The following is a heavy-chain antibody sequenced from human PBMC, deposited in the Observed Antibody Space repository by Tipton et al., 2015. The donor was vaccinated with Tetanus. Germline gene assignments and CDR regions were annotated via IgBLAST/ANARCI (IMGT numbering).Heavy chain of an antibody. Sequence: LRLSCAVNGGAFSGYYWTWIRQSPGKGLEWIGEINHSGTSNHTPSLKSRVTTSVDTTKNQFFLQWSSVTAADTAVYYCARGRLTDDYGSGSRGWFDPWGQGTPVTVST. CDR3: ARGRLTDDYGSGSRGWFDP. J-gene: IGHJ5*02. D-gene: IGHD3-10*01. CDR2: INHSGTS. V-gene: IGHV4-34*01. CDR1: GGAFSGYY.